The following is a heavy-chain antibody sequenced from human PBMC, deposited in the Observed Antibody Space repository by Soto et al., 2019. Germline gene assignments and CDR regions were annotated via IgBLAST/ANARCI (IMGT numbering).Heavy chain of an antibody. CDR3: ARESVSPYYYYYYGMDV. CDR2: IWYDGSNK. J-gene: IGHJ6*02. V-gene: IGHV3-33*01. Sequence: GSLRLSCAASGFTFSSYGMHWVRQAPGKGLEWVAVIWYDGSNKYYAASVKGRFTISRDNSKNTLYLQMNSRRAEDTAVYYCARESVSPYYYYYYGMDVWGQGTTVTVSS. CDR1: GFTFSSYG.